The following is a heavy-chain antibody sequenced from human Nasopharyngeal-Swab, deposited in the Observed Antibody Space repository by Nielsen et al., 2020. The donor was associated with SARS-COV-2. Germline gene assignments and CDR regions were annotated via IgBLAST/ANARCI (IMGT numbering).Heavy chain of an antibody. CDR3: ARAGAAAPGVYYGMDV. CDR2: MNPNSGNT. CDR1: GYTFTGYY. D-gene: IGHD6-13*01. Sequence: ASVKVSYKASGYTFTGYYMHWVRQATGQGVEWMGWMNPNSGNTGSAQKFQGRVTMTRNTSISTAYMELSSLRSEDTAVYYCARAGAAAPGVYYGMDVWGQGTTVTVSS. J-gene: IGHJ6*02. V-gene: IGHV1-8*02.